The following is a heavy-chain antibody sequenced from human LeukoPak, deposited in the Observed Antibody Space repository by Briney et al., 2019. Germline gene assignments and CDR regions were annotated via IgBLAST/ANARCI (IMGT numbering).Heavy chain of an antibody. D-gene: IGHD5-18*01. Sequence: PSETLSLTCAVSGGSISSGGYSWSWIRQPPRKGLEWIGYIYHSGSTNYNPSLKSRVTISVDTSKNQFSLKLSSVTAADTAVYYCARDLGYSYXXXWFDPWGQGTLVTVSS. J-gene: IGHJ5*02. CDR1: GGSISSGGYS. V-gene: IGHV4-30-2*01. CDR2: IYHSGST. CDR3: ARDLGYSYXXXWFDP.